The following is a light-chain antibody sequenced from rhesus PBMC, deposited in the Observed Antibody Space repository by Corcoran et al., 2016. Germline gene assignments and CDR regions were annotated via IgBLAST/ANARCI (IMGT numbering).Light chain of an antibody. V-gene: IGKV3S9*01. J-gene: IGKJ2*01. CDR1: QSVSSY. Sequence: EIVMTQSPATLSLSPGERATLSCRASQSVSSYVAWYQQTPEKAPRLLIYGASSRATGIPDRFSGSGSVTDFTLIISSLEPEDVGVYYCQQYNNWNSFGQGTKVEIK. CDR3: QQYNNWNS. CDR2: GAS.